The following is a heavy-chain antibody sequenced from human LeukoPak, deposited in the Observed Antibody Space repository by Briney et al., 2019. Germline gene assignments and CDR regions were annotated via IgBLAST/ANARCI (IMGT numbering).Heavy chain of an antibody. Sequence: PGGSLRLSCAASGFTFSSYAMSWVRQAPGKGLEWVSAISGSGGSTYYADSVKGRFTISRDNSKNTLYLQMNSLRAEDTAVYYCAKDGVATRLKYQMWDAFDIWGQGTMVTVSS. J-gene: IGHJ3*02. CDR2: ISGSGGST. V-gene: IGHV3-23*01. CDR3: AKDGVATRLKYQMWDAFDI. CDR1: GFTFSSYA. D-gene: IGHD5-12*01.